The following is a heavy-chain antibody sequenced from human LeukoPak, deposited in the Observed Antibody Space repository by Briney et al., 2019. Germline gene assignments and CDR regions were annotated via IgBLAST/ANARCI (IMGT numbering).Heavy chain of an antibody. V-gene: IGHV3-30*02. J-gene: IGHJ6*03. CDR1: GFTFSSYG. Sequence: GGSPRLSCAASGFTFSSYGMHWVRQAPGKGLEWVAFIRYDGSDKYYADSVKGRFTISRDNSKNTLYLQMNSLRAEDTAVYYCAKDPGYSDYYMDVWGKGTTFIVSS. CDR2: IRYDGSDK. D-gene: IGHD5-18*01. CDR3: AKDPGYSDYYMDV.